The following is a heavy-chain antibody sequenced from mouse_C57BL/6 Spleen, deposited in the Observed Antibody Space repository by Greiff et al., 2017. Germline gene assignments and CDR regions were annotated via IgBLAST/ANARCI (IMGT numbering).Heavy chain of an antibody. J-gene: IGHJ4*01. Sequence: QVQLQQPGAELVKPGASVKLSCKASGYTFTSYWMHWVKQRPGQGLEWIGMIHPTSGSTNYNEKLKSKATLTVDKASSSAYMQLSSLTSKDSAVYYCHCNSYYYAMDYWGQGTSVTVSS. D-gene: IGHD2-1*01. V-gene: IGHV1-64*01. CDR3: HCNSYYYAMDY. CDR1: GYTFTSYW. CDR2: IHPTSGST.